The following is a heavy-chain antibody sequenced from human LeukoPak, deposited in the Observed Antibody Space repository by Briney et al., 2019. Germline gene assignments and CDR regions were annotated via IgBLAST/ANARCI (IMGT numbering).Heavy chain of an antibody. J-gene: IGHJ4*02. D-gene: IGHD3-22*01. CDR1: GFTFSSYW. CDR2: IKQDGSEK. Sequence: GGSLRLSCAASGFTFSSYWMSWVRQAPGKGLEWVANIKQDGSEKYYVDSVKGRFTISRDNAKNSLYLQMNSLRAEDTAVYYCARDEGARYYYDSSGYFPGYWGQGTLVTVSS. CDR3: ARDEGARYYYDSSGYFPGY. V-gene: IGHV3-7*01.